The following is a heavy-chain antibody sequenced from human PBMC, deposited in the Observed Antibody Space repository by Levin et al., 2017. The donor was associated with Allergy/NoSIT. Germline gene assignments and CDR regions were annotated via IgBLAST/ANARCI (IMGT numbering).Heavy chain of an antibody. D-gene: IGHD3-9*01. CDR1: GFTFSYAW. J-gene: IGHJ6*02. V-gene: IGHV3-15*07. CDR3: TTDHPEYYDILTGNYKPTYYYDADV. CDR2: IKSKTDGGTT. Sequence: AGGSLRLSCAASGFTFSYAWMNWVRQAPGKGLEWVGHIKSKTDGGTTDYAAPVKGRFTISRDDSKNTLYLQMNSLKTEDTAVYYCTTDHPEYYDILTGNYKPTYYYDADVWGQGTTVTVS.